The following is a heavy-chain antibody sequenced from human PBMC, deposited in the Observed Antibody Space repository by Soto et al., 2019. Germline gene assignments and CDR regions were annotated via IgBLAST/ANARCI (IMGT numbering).Heavy chain of an antibody. V-gene: IGHV4-4*02. D-gene: IGHD3-22*01. J-gene: IGHJ4*02. CDR1: GGSIRSNIW. CDR3: ARGGRYYDTSGSTYYLDY. CDR2: IYHTGST. Sequence: QVQLQESGPGLVKPSGTLSLTCVVSGGSIRSNIWWSWVRQPPGKGLEWIGEIYHTGSTSYNSSLKSRVSISVDKSESQCSLRLNSVTAEDTAVYYCARGGRYYDTSGSTYYLDYWGQGTLVTVAS.